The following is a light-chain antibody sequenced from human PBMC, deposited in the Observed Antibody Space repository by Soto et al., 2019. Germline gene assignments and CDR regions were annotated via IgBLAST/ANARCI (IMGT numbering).Light chain of an antibody. CDR2: DAS. Sequence: DIHMTLSPPSLSASVGDRVAITCRASQSISSWLAWYQQKPGKAPKLLISDASSLETWVPSRFSGSVSGTEFTLTINSLQPDDFATYYCEQYKSYWTFGQGAKVDI. J-gene: IGKJ1*01. CDR3: EQYKSYWT. V-gene: IGKV1-5*01. CDR1: QSISSW.